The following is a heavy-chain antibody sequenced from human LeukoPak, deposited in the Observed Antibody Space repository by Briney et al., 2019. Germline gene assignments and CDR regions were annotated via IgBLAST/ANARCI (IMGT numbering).Heavy chain of an antibody. CDR1: GYTFTSYD. J-gene: IGHJ4*02. D-gene: IGHD3-3*01. V-gene: IGHV1-8*01. CDR3: ARDRSEWLPDDY. Sequence: GASVKVSCKASGYTFTSYDINWVRQATGQGLEWMGWMNPNSGNTGYAQKFQGRVTMTRNTSISTVYMELSSLRSEDTAVYYCARDRSEWLPDDYWGQGTLVTVSS. CDR2: MNPNSGNT.